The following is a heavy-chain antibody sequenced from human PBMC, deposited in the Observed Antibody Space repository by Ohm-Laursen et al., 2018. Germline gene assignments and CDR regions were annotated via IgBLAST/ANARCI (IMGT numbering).Heavy chain of an antibody. CDR1: GFTFSNAW. CDR2: IKSKTDGGTT. V-gene: IGHV3-15*01. CDR3: TTGIFGVVINYYYYGMDV. D-gene: IGHD3-3*01. J-gene: IGHJ6*02. Sequence: SLRLSCTAPGFTFSNAWMSWVRQAPGKGLEWVGRIKSKTDGGTTDYAAPVKGRFTISRDDSKNTLYLQMNSLKTEDTAVYYCTTGIFGVVINYYYYGMDVWGQGTTVTVSS.